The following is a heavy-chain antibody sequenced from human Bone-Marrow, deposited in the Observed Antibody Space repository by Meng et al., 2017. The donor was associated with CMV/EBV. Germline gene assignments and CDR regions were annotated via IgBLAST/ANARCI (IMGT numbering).Heavy chain of an antibody. V-gene: IGHV4-61*01. CDR2: IYYSGST. Sequence: GSLRLSCTVSGGSVSSGSYYWSWIRQPPGKGLEWIGYIYYSGSTNYNPSLKSRVTISIDTSMYQFSLKLTSVTAADTAVYYCARDTLAARPGEWSHYYSGLDVWGQGNTVTVSS. J-gene: IGHJ6*02. CDR1: GGSVSSGSYY. D-gene: IGHD3-16*01. CDR3: ARDTLAARPGEWSHYYSGLDV.